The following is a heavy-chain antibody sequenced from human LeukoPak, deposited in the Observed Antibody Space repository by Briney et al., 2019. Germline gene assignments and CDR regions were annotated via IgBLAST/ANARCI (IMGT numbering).Heavy chain of an antibody. Sequence: GGSLRLSCAASGFTFTNYAMSWVRQAPGKGLEWVSSLSGSGGDTYYADSVKGRFTISRDNPKNTLYLQMNSLRGEDTGVYYCAKGRVAASQYYVDCWGQGTLVTVSS. V-gene: IGHV3-23*01. CDR2: LSGSGGDT. CDR3: AKGRVAASQYYVDC. CDR1: GFTFTNYA. J-gene: IGHJ4*02. D-gene: IGHD6-6*01.